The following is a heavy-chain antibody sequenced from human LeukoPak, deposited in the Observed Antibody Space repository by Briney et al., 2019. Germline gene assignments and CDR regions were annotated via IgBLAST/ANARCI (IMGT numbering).Heavy chain of an antibody. CDR1: GYTFTGYY. Sequence: ASVKVSCKASGYTFTGYYMHWVRQAPGQGLEWMGWINPNSGGTNYAQKFQGRVTMTRDTSISTAYMELSRLRSDGTAVYYCARDAPFRQDFDYWGQGTLVTVSS. CDR3: ARDAPFRQDFDY. CDR2: INPNSGGT. V-gene: IGHV1-2*02. J-gene: IGHJ4*02.